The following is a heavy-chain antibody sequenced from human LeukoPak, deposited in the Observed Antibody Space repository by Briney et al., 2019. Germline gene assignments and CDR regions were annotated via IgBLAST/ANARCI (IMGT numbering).Heavy chain of an antibody. Sequence: GGSLRLSRAVSGLTVSSNYMSWVRQAPGKGLEWVSAIYSGGSTFYADSVKGRFTISRDNSKNTLYLQMNSLRAEDTAVYYCARDPYNSGSSYFDYWGQGTLVTVS. CDR1: GLTVSSNY. V-gene: IGHV3-53*01. CDR3: ARDPYNSGSSYFDY. D-gene: IGHD3-10*01. J-gene: IGHJ4*02. CDR2: IYSGGST.